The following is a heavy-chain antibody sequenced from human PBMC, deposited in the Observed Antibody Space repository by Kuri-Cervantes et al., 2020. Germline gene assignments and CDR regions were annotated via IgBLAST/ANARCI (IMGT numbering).Heavy chain of an antibody. Sequence: GSLRLSCTVSGGSISGYYWSWIRQPPGKGLEWIGSIYHSGSTYYNPSLKSRVTISVDTSKNQFSLKLSSVTAADTAVYYCTRLDKGYWGQGTLVTVSS. V-gene: IGHV4-38-2*02. J-gene: IGHJ4*02. CDR2: IYHSGST. D-gene: IGHD3-22*01. CDR1: GGSISGYY. CDR3: TRLDKGY.